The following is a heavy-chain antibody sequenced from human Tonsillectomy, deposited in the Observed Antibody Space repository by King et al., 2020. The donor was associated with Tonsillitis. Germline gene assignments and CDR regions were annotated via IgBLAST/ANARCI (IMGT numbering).Heavy chain of an antibody. CDR2: TSNDERDR. V-gene: IGHV3-33*05. J-gene: IGHJ5*02. D-gene: IGHD3-9*01. Sequence: VQLVESGGGVVQPGRSLKLSCVASGFSFDNYDMHWVRQAPGKGLEWVAVTSNDERDRFYADSVKGRFTISRDNSEKTLYLQMNSLRVEDTAVYYCVRYASGAFDFDPWGQGTLVTVSS. CDR1: GFSFDNYD. CDR3: VRYASGAFDFDP.